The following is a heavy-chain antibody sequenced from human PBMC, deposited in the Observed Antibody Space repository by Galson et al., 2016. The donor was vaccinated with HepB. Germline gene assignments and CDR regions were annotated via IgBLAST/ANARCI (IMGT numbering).Heavy chain of an antibody. CDR3: VRGVYGDHGWFDY. CDR1: GFDFSTYA. J-gene: IGHJ4*02. V-gene: IGHV3-66*02. D-gene: IGHD4-17*01. Sequence: SQRLSCAASGFDFSTYAIHWVRQTPGKGLEYVSVIYSGGTTYYADSVTGRFTISRDNSQNSLFLQMNTLRAEDTAVYFCVRGVYGDHGWFDYWGQGTLVTVSS. CDR2: IYSGGTT.